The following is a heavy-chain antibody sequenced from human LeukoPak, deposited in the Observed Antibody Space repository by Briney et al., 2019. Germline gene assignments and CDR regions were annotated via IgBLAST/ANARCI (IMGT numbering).Heavy chain of an antibody. V-gene: IGHV3-21*01. J-gene: IGHJ3*02. D-gene: IGHD3-10*01. CDR2: ISSGSSYI. CDR1: GFSFSSYS. Sequence: GGSLRLSCAASGFSFSSYSINWVRQAPGKGLEWVSSISSGSSYIYYADSVKGRFTISRDNAKNSLYMQMNSLRAEDTAVYYCARNYYYASGNNYAFDIWGQGTMVTVSS. CDR3: ARNYYYASGNNYAFDI.